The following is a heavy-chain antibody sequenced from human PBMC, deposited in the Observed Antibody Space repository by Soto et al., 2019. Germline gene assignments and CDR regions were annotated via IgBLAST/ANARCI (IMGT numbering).Heavy chain of an antibody. CDR1: VFTCSSYW. D-gene: IGHD1-1*01. CDR2: INSDGSST. Sequence: WRSLRLSCAASVFTCSSYWMHWFRQAPGKGLVWVSRINSDGSSTSYADSVKGRFTISRDNAKNTLYLQMNSLRAEDTAVYYCARAVGEMATTWGQGTLVTVSS. J-gene: IGHJ4*02. CDR3: ARAVGEMATT. V-gene: IGHV3-74*01.